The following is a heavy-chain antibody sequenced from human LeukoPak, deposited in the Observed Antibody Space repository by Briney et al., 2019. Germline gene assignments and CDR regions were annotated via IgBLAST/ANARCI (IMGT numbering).Heavy chain of an antibody. CDR2: IYYFGST. Sequence: SETLSLTCTVSGVSISNNSYYWGWIRQPPGKGLEWIGIIYYFGSTYENPPLRSRVTMSIDTSKNQYSLKLSSVTAADTAVYYCATGRGLESSGRGSFDYWGQGTLVTVSS. J-gene: IGHJ4*02. CDR3: ATGRGLESSGRGSFDY. CDR1: GVSISNNSYY. V-gene: IGHV4-39*07. D-gene: IGHD3-10*01.